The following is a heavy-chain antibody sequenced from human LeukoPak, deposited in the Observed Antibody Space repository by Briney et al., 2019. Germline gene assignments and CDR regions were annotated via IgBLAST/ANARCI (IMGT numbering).Heavy chain of an antibody. CDR2: ISSASSYI. D-gene: IGHD2-2*01. CDR1: GFTFSDYS. CDR3: ARGAQIVVAPAAQARPGPSGVDL. V-gene: IGHV3-21*01. Sequence: GGSLRLSCAASGFTFSDYSMNWVRQAPGKGLEWVSSISSASSYIYYADSVKGRFTISRDNAKNSLYLQMDSLRDEDTAVYYCARGAQIVVAPAAQARPGPSGVDLWGQGILVTVSS. J-gene: IGHJ5*02.